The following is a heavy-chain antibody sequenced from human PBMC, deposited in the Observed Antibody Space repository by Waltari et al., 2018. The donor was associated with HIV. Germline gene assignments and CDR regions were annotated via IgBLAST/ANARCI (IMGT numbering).Heavy chain of an antibody. CDR3: ARSLYYDFWSAYPPDY. CDR1: GFTFRSYW. CDR2: VSSDGNST. D-gene: IGHD3-3*01. V-gene: IGHV3-74*03. Sequence: EVKLVESGGRLVQPRGSLSLSCVASGFTFRSYWMHWVRQAPGKGLVWISRVSSDGNSTVYADSVKVRFTISRDNAKNTLFLQMNSLRVEDTAVYFCARSLYYDFWSAYPPDYWGQGTRVTVSS. J-gene: IGHJ4*02.